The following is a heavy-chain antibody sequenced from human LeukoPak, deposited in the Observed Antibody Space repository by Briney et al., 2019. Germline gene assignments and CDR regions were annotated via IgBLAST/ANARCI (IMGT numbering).Heavy chain of an antibody. J-gene: IGHJ4*02. CDR3: ARDGLSYGYELSPFDY. Sequence: PSETLSLTCTVSGSSISSYYWGWIRQPPGKGLEWIGSIYYSGSTYYNPSLKSRVTISVDTSKNQFSLKLSSVTAADTAVYYCARDGLSYGYELSPFDYWGQGTLVTVSS. CDR1: GSSISSYY. CDR2: IYYSGST. V-gene: IGHV4-39*07. D-gene: IGHD5-18*01.